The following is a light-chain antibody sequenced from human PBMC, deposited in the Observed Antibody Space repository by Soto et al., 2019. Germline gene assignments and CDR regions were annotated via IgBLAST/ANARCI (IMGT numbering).Light chain of an antibody. CDR2: HAS. J-gene: IGKJ1*01. Sequence: DIQMTQSPSTLSASVGDRVTITCRASQSISSWLAWYQQKPGKAPKLLIYHASSLESGVPSRFSGSGSGTEFTLPISSLQPDDFATYYCQQYNSYSWTFGQGTKLEIK. CDR3: QQYNSYSWT. V-gene: IGKV1-5*01. CDR1: QSISSW.